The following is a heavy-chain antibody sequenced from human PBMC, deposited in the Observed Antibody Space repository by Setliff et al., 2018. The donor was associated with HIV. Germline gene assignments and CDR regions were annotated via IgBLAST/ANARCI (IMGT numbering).Heavy chain of an antibody. Sequence: GASVKVSCKASGYTFTAYYMHWVRQAPGQGLEWMGWINPNSGGTNYAQKFQGWVTMTRDTSISTAYMELTRLKSDDTAVYYCARGEIFGVGNGMDVWGQGTTVTV. CDR3: ARGEIFGVGNGMDV. J-gene: IGHJ6*02. CDR1: GYTFTAYY. CDR2: INPNSGGT. D-gene: IGHD3-3*01. V-gene: IGHV1-2*04.